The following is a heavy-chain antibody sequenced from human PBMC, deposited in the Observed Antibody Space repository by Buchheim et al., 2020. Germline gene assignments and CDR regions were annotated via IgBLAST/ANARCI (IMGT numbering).Heavy chain of an antibody. J-gene: IGHJ6*02. CDR3: ASPLAIFGVVILPRSRYGMDV. CDR1: GYTFTSYY. V-gene: IGHV1-46*03. Sequence: QVQLVQSGAEVKKPGASVKVSCKASGYTFTSYYMHWVRQAPGQGLEWMGIINPSGGSTSYAQKFQGRVTMTRDTSTSTVYMELSSLRSEDTAVYYCASPLAIFGVVILPRSRYGMDVWGQGTT. D-gene: IGHD3-3*01. CDR2: INPSGGST.